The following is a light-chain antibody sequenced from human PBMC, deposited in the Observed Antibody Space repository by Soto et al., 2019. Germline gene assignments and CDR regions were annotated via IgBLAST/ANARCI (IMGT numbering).Light chain of an antibody. CDR3: GTWDSSLSDVV. CDR1: SSNIKSQY. V-gene: IGLV1-51*01. Sequence: QSVLTQPPSVSGAPGQTVTISCSGSSSNIKSQYVSWYQQLPGTAPKLLIYDNNKRPSGIPDRFSGSKSGTSATLGITGLQTGDEADYYCGTWDSSLSDVVFGGGTKLTVL. CDR2: DNN. J-gene: IGLJ2*01.